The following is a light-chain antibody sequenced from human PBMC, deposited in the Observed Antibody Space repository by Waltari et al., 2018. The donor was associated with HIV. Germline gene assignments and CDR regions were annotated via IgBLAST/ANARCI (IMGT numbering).Light chain of an antibody. V-gene: IGLV1-47*01. CDR1: RSNIGNNA. CDR2: GNG. J-gene: IGLJ1*01. Sequence: QSVLTQPPSASGTPGRRVTISCYGSRSNIGNNAVYWYQQLPGTAPKLLIFGNGHRPSGLPDLFSGSKSGTSASLAISGLRSEDEADYYCAAWDDSLSGSYVFGTGTKVTVL. CDR3: AAWDDSLSGSYV.